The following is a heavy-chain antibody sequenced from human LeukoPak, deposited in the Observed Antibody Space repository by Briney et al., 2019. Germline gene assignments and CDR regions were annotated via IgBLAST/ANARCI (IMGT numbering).Heavy chain of an antibody. J-gene: IGHJ4*02. CDR1: GVIFSNFA. D-gene: IGHD4-17*01. CDR2: IIPILDLA. V-gene: IGHV1-69*04. CDR3: ATPSRIEDGDYGVC. Sequence: GASVKVSCKASGVIFSNFAFNWVRQAPGHGLEWMGRIIPILDLAHYTQKFQGRLTITADKSTNTSYMELTSLTAEDTAVYYCATPSRIEDGDYGVCWGQGTLVTVSS.